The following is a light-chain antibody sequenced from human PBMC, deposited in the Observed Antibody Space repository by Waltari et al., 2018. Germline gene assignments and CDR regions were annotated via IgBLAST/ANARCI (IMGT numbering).Light chain of an antibody. CDR3: YSAEISGKLWA. CDR1: SLPKKS. J-gene: IGLJ3*02. CDR2: KDT. Sequence: SYELTQSPSVSVSPGQTATITCSGGSLPKKSAYWYQQKSGQAPVLVIYKDTKRPSGIPEKFSGSSTGTMATLTISGAQVEDEGDYYCYSAEISGKLWAFGGGTKLTVL. V-gene: IGLV3-10*01.